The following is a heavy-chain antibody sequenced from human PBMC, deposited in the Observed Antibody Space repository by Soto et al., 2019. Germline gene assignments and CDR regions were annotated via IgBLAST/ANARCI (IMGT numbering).Heavy chain of an antibody. CDR3: ARLVLRWCEELLGYDY. Sequence: PSETPSLTCAVYGGSFSGYYWSWIRQPPGKGLEWIGEINHSGSTNYNPSLKSRVTISVDTSKNQFSLKLSSVTAADTAVYYCARLVLRWCEELLGYDYRGQRTPVTVSS. CDR2: INHSGST. CDR1: GGSFSGYY. J-gene: IGHJ4*02. V-gene: IGHV4-34*01. D-gene: IGHD3-10*01.